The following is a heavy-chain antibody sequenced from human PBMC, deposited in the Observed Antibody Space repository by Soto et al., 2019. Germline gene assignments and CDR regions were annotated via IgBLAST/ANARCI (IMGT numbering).Heavy chain of an antibody. CDR1: GFTFASYY. D-gene: IGHD3-22*01. CDR2: INPNSGGT. V-gene: IGHV1-2*02. CDR3: ARVQGGKHFYDSSSYYYYFDY. Sequence: ASVKVSCKTSGFTFASYYIHWVRQAPGQGLEWMGWINPNSGGTNYAQKFRGRVTMTRDTSISTAYMELSSLKSDDTAVYYCARVQGGKHFYDSSSYYYYFDYWGQGTLVTVSS. J-gene: IGHJ4*02.